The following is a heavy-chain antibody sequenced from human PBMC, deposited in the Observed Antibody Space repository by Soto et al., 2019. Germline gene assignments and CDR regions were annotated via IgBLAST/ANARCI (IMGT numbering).Heavy chain of an antibody. CDR3: AKDHVDTANYYYGMDV. D-gene: IGHD5-18*01. V-gene: IGHV3-30*18. J-gene: IGHJ6*02. CDR2: ISYDGSNK. CDR1: GFTFSSYG. Sequence: GGSLRLSCAASGFTFSSYGMHWVRQAPGKGLEWVAVISYDGSNKYYADSVKGRFTISRDNSKNTLYLQMNSLRAEDTAVYYCAKDHVDTANYYYGMDVWGQGTTVTVSS.